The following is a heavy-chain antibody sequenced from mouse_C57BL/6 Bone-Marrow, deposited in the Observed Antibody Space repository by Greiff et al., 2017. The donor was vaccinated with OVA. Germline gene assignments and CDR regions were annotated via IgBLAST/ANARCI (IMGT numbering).Heavy chain of an antibody. J-gene: IGHJ3*02. Sequence: EVQLQQSGAELVRPGASVKLSCTASGFNIKDDYMHWVKQRPEQGLEWIGWIDPENGDTEYASKFQGKATITADTSSNTAYLQLSSLTSEDTAVYYCTTIYYYGSSCGWGQGTLVTVSA. CDR1: GFNIKDDY. V-gene: IGHV14-4*01. D-gene: IGHD1-1*01. CDR2: IDPENGDT. CDR3: TTIYYYGSSCG.